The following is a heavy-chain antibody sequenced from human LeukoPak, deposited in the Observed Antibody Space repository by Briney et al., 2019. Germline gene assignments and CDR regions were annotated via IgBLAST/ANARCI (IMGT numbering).Heavy chain of an antibody. J-gene: IGHJ6*02. CDR2: ISSSGSTI. Sequence: GGSLRLSCAASGFTFSDYYMSWIRQAPGKGLEWVSYISSSGSTIYYADSVKGRFTISRDNAKNSLYLQMNSLRAEDTAVYYCARSSVAATYYYGMDVWGQGTTVTVSS. V-gene: IGHV3-11*01. CDR1: GFTFSDYY. CDR3: ARSSVAATYYYGMDV. D-gene: IGHD2-15*01.